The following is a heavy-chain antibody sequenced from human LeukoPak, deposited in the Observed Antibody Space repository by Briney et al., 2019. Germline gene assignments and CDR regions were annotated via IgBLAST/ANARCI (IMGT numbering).Heavy chain of an antibody. CDR3: ARDGWELLTSLYYFDY. J-gene: IGHJ4*02. CDR2: ISSSSSYI. V-gene: IGHV3-21*01. D-gene: IGHD1-26*01. CDR1: GFTFSSYS. Sequence: GGSLRLSCAASGFTFSSYSMNWVRQAPGKGLEWVSSISSSSSYIYYADSVKGRFTISRDNAKNSLYLQMNSLRAEDTAVYYCARDGWELLTSLYYFDYWGQGTLVTVSS.